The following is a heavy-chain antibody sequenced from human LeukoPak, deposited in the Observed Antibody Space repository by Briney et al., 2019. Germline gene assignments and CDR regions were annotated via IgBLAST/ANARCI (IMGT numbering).Heavy chain of an antibody. J-gene: IGHJ4*02. CDR3: AKEVDCPSDCLFFHS. Sequence: PGGSLRLSCAASGFTFNNYGMHWVRQAPGKGLEWVAFIRYDGSNKYYADSVKGRFTISRDNSKNTLYLQMNSLRPEDTALYHCAKEVDCPSDCLFFHSWGQGTLVTVSS. CDR1: GFTFNNYG. CDR2: IRYDGSNK. D-gene: IGHD2-21*02. V-gene: IGHV3-30*02.